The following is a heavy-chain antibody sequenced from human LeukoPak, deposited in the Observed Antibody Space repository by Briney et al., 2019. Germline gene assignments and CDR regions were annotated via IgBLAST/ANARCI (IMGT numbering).Heavy chain of an antibody. CDR3: AKDPLIYHSGSYRHVYNY. CDR1: GFTFSSYA. D-gene: IGHD1-26*01. CDR2: ISYDGSNK. Sequence: GSLRLSCAASGFTFSSYAMHWVRQAPGKGLEWVAVISYDGSNKYYADSVKGRFTISRDNSKNTLYLQMNSLRAEDTAVYYCAKDPLIYHSGSYRHVYNYWGQGTLVTVSS. J-gene: IGHJ4*02. V-gene: IGHV3-30-3*01.